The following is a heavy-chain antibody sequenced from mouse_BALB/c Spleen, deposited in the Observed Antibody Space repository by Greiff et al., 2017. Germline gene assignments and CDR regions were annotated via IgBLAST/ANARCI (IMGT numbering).Heavy chain of an antibody. Sequence: EVKLMESGGGLVKPGGSLKLSCAASGFTFSSYAMSWVRQSPEKRLEWVAEISSGGSYTYYPDTVTGRFTISRDNAKNTLYLEMSSLRSLDTAMYYCARDRGYPFAYWGQGTLVTVSA. CDR3: ARDRGYPFAY. J-gene: IGHJ3*01. V-gene: IGHV5-9-4*01. CDR2: ISSGGSYT. CDR1: GFTFSSYA. D-gene: IGHD2-2*01.